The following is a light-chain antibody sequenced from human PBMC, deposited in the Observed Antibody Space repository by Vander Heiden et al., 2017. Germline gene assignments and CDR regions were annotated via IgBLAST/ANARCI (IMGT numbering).Light chain of an antibody. V-gene: IGKV3-20*01. CDR1: QSGAGTS. CDR3: QQEGSSPLT. Sequence: VLTKSPGHLSLSPGERGTLSSRASQSGAGTSLAWFQQKPGQAPRLLISGASSRATGIPDRFCGSGPGTDFTLTISRLEPEDFAVYFCQQEGSSPLTFGGGTKVEIK. J-gene: IGKJ4*01. CDR2: GAS.